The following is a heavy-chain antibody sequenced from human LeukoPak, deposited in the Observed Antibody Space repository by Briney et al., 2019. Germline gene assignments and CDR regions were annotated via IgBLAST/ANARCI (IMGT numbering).Heavy chain of an antibody. Sequence: PGGSLRLSCAASGFTFSSYGMHWVRQAPGKGLEWVSLISWDGDTTYYADSVKGRFTSSRDNSKNSLFLQMNSLRTEDTALYYCAKARGLIGGAFDIWGQGTMVTVSS. CDR2: ISWDGDTT. J-gene: IGHJ3*02. D-gene: IGHD3-22*01. CDR1: GFTFSSYG. CDR3: AKARGLIGGAFDI. V-gene: IGHV3-43*02.